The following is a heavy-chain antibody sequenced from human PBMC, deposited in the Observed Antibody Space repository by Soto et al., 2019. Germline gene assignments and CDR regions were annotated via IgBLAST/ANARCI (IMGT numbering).Heavy chain of an antibody. Sequence: SETLSLTCTVSSAPVSSTTYTWGWIRQPPGKGLEWVASVYYGGRSYYNPTLNSRVTISVDTSKNQFSLKLSSVTAAGTAVYYCAMSLWFGNTPNWFDPWGQGTLVTVS. CDR1: SAPVSSTTYT. CDR2: VYYGGRS. J-gene: IGHJ5*02. D-gene: IGHD3-10*01. CDR3: AMSLWFGNTPNWFDP. V-gene: IGHV4-39*01.